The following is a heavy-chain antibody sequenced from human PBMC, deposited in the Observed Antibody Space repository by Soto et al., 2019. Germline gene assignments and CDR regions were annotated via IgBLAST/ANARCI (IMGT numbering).Heavy chain of an antibody. D-gene: IGHD6-19*01. V-gene: IGHV4-34*01. CDR3: GRGQGVAVMETEANAFDP. J-gene: IGHJ5*02. CDR2: INHSGST. CDR1: GGSFSAYS. Sequence: QVQLQQWGAGLLKPSETLSLTCAVYGGSFSAYSWTWIRQPPGKGLELIWEINHSGSTNYNPSLNRRATRSVDTSKNQLSLTMRAATAADTAVYYCGRGQGVAVMETEANAFDPWGRGTPVTVSS.